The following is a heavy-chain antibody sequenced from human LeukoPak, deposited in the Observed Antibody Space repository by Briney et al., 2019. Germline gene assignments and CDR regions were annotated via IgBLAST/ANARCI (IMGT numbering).Heavy chain of an antibody. CDR3: AREVPYYYDSSGYYLFDY. V-gene: IGHV1-18*01. J-gene: IGHJ4*02. Sequence: ASVKVSRKASGYTFTSYGISWVRQAPGQGLEWMGWISAYNGNTNYAQKLQGGVTMTTDTSTSTAYMELRSLRSDDTAVYYCAREVPYYYDSSGYYLFDYWGQGTLVTVSS. CDR1: GYTFTSYG. CDR2: ISAYNGNT. D-gene: IGHD3-22*01.